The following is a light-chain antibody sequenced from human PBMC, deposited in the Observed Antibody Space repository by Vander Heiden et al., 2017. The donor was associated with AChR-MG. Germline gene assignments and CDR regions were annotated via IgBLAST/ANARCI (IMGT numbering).Light chain of an antibody. CDR1: HKIGSW. J-gene: IGKJ4*01. CDR3: QVYNSHSFT. Sequence: DIQMTQSPSTLSASVWDRVPPTSPARHKIGSWLAWYQQKPGKAPNLLIYKTSTLESGVPSRFSGSESGAEFTLTISSLQPEDVAAYYCQVYNSHSFTFGGGTKVEIK. V-gene: IGKV1-5*03. CDR2: KTS.